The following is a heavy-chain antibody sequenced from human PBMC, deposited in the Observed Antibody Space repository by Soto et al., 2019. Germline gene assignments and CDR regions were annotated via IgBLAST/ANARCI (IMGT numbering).Heavy chain of an antibody. CDR2: ISGGGDTT. CDR1: GFTFNNSA. D-gene: IGHD3-10*01. J-gene: IGHJ4*02. Sequence: EVQLLESGGGLVQPGGSLRLSCAASGFTFNNSAMTWVRQAPGKGLEWVSAISGGGDTTSYADSVTGRFTVSRDGSKNTLYLQMSSLRAEDTALYYCAKGRGGSGSLTPRVDFWGQGTLVTVSS. CDR3: AKGRGGSGSLTPRVDF. V-gene: IGHV3-23*01.